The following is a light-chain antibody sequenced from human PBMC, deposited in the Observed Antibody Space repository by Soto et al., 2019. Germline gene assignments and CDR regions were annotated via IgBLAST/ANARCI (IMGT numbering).Light chain of an antibody. V-gene: IGKV1-33*01. CDR2: GAS. Sequence: DIQMTQSPSSLSASVGDRITITCQASQDITTYLNWYQQKPGKAPKLLIYGASTFETGVPSRFSGSGSGTDFTFVISSLQPEDLATYYCQQYDTIQYSFGQGTKLEIK. CDR1: QDITTY. J-gene: IGKJ2*03. CDR3: QQYDTIQYS.